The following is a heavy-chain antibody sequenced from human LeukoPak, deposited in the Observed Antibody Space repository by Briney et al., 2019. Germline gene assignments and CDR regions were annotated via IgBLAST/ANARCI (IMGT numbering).Heavy chain of an antibody. V-gene: IGHV1-46*01. CDR3: ATSKIVGATALDYYGMDV. CDR1: GYTFTSYY. Sequence: ASVKVSCKASGYTFTSYYMHWVRQAPGQGPEWMGIINPSGGSTSYAQKFQGRVTMTRDTSTSTVYMELSSLRSEDTAVYYCATSKIVGATALDYYGMDVWGQGTTVTVSS. D-gene: IGHD1-26*01. J-gene: IGHJ6*02. CDR2: INPSGGST.